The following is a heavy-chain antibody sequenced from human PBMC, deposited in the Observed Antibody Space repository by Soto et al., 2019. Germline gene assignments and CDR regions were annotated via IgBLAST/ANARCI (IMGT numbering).Heavy chain of an antibody. CDR2: INHSGST. CDR1: GGSFSGYY. Sequence: SETLSLTCAVYGGSFSGYYWSWIRQPPGKGLEWIGEINHSGSTNYNPSLKSRVTISVDTSKNQFSLKLSSVTAADTAVYYCARKKETFGVVITYDYWGQGTLVTVSS. D-gene: IGHD3-3*01. V-gene: IGHV4-34*01. CDR3: ARKKETFGVVITYDY. J-gene: IGHJ4*02.